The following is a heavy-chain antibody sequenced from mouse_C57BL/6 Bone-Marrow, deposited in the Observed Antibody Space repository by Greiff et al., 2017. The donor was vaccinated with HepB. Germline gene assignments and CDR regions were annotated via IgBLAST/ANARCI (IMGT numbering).Heavy chain of an antibody. CDR1: GYTFTNYW. V-gene: IGHV1-63*01. D-gene: IGHD2-5*01. Sequence: QVHVKQSGAELVRPGTSVKMSCKASGYTFTNYWIGWAKQRPGHGLEWIGDIYPGGGYTNYNEKFKGKATLTANKSSSTAYMQFSSLTSEDSAIYYCARRSNLYYFDYWGQGTTLTVSS. J-gene: IGHJ2*01. CDR3: ARRSNLYYFDY. CDR2: IYPGGGYT.